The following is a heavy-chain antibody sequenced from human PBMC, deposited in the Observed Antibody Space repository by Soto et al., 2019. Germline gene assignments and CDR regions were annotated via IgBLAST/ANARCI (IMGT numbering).Heavy chain of an antibody. J-gene: IGHJ6*02. V-gene: IGHV3-53*01. CDR2: IYSGGST. Sequence: GGSLRLSCAASGFTVSSNYMSWVRQAPGKGLEWVSVIYSGGSTYYADSVKGRFTISRDNSKNTLYLHMNSLRAEDTDVYYCARDQAKWYVTSGCPRNCMDVWGQGTTVTDSS. CDR3: ARDQAKWYVTSGCPRNCMDV. CDR1: GFTVSSNY. D-gene: IGHD3-22*01.